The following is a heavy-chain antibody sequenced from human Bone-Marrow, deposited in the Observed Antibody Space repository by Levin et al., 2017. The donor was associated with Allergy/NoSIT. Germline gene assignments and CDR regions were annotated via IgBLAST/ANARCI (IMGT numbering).Heavy chain of an antibody. CDR3: ARFYSSSSRFDP. CDR1: GGSISSYY. CDR2: IYYSGST. V-gene: IGHV4-59*01. J-gene: IGHJ5*02. Sequence: SQTLSLTCTVSGGSISSYYWSWIRQPPGKGLEWIGYIYYSGSTNYNPSLKSRVTISVDTSKNQFSLKLNSVTAADTAVCYCARFYSSSSRFDPWGQGTLVTVSS. D-gene: IGHD6-6*01.